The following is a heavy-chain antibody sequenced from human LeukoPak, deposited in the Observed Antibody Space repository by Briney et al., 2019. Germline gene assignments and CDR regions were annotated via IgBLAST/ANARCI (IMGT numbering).Heavy chain of an antibody. CDR2: IYTSGST. CDR1: GGALSSYS. V-gene: IGHV4-4*07. J-gene: IGHJ3*02. D-gene: IGHD3-22*01. CDR3: ARDKKTSYYDSSGYYYPDAFDI. Sequence: SETLSLTCTVSGGALSSYSWNWIRQPAGKGLEWIGRIYTSGSTKYSPSLKSRVTMSVDTSKNQFSLKLSSVTAADTAVYYCARDKKTSYYDSSGYYYPDAFDIWGQGTTVTVSS.